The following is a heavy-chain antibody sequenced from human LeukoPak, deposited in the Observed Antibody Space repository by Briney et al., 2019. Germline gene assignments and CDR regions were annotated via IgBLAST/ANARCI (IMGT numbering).Heavy chain of an antibody. CDR1: GHTLTELS. Sequence: GASVKVSCKLSGHTLTELSMHWVRQAPGKGLEWMGGFDPEDGETIYAQKFQGRVTMTEDTSTDTAYMELSSLRSEDTAVYYCATLRSSSWKRGAYFDYWGQGTLVTVSS. J-gene: IGHJ4*02. CDR3: ATLRSSSWKRGAYFDY. CDR2: FDPEDGET. V-gene: IGHV1-24*01. D-gene: IGHD6-13*01.